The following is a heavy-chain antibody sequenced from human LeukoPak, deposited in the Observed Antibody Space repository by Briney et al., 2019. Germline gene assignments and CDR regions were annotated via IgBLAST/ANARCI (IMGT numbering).Heavy chain of an antibody. J-gene: IGHJ1*01. V-gene: IGHV4-31*03. D-gene: IGHD1-1*01. CDR1: GGSISSGGYY. Sequence: MASGTLSLTCTVSGGSISSGGYYWSWIRQHPGEGLEWIGYIYYTGTTYYNPSLKSRLTIPVDTSKNQFSLKLSPVTAADTAVYYCARSGAAWKPPTYFQDWGQGTLVTVSS. CDR2: IYYTGTT. CDR3: ARSGAAWKPPTYFQD.